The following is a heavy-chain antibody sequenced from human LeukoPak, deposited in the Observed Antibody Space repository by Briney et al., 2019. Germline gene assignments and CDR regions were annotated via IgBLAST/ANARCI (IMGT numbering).Heavy chain of an antibody. CDR3: AKSTYYDFWSGYRSYYYMDV. Sequence: SVKVACKASGGTFSSYAISWVRQAPGQGLEWMGGIIPIFGTANYAQKFQGRVTITTDESTSTAYMELSSLRSEDTAVYYCAKSTYYDFWSGYRSYYYMDVWGKGTTVTVSS. J-gene: IGHJ6*03. CDR2: IIPIFGTA. D-gene: IGHD3-3*01. V-gene: IGHV1-69*05. CDR1: GGTFSSYA.